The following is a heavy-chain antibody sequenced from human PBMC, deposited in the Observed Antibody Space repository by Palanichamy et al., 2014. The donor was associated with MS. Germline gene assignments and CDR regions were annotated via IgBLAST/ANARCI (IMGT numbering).Heavy chain of an antibody. V-gene: IGHV2-26*01. CDR1: GFSLSSARMG. J-gene: IGHJ6*02. Sequence: QVTLKESGPVLVKPTETLTLTCTVSGFSLSSARMGVSWIRQPPGKALEWLAHIFPNDENSYSTALKSRLTISKDTSKSQVVLTMTNMDPVDTATYYCARSDYDILTGYYTPSRGAMDAWGQGTTVTVSS. D-gene: IGHD3-9*01. CDR2: IFPNDEN. CDR3: ARSDYDILTGYYTPSRGAMDA.